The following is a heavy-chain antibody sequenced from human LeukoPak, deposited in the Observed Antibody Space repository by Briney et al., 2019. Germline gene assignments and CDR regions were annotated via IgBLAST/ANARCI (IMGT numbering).Heavy chain of an antibody. Sequence: GGSLRLSCVVSGFTFNRCWMNWVRQAPGKGLEWVAHINPDGRDTYYVDSVKGRFTISRDSAQNSMYLQMNSLRVEDTAVYYCTSWGDTTAEYFQRWGQGTLVTVSS. CDR2: INPDGRDT. D-gene: IGHD2-21*02. CDR1: GFTFNRCW. V-gene: IGHV3-7*01. CDR3: TSWGDTTAEYFQR. J-gene: IGHJ1*01.